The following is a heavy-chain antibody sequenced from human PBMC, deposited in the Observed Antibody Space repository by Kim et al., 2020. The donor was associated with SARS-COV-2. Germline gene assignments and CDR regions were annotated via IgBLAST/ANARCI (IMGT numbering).Heavy chain of an antibody. CDR3: ARGPGYSYGYAGWSTFDY. D-gene: IGHD5-18*01. Sequence: SVKVSCKASGGTFSSYAISWVRQAPGQGLEWMGGIIPIFGTANYAQKFQGRVTITADESTSTAYMELSSLRSEDTAVYYCARGPGYSYGYAGWSTFDYWGQGTLVTVSS. J-gene: IGHJ4*02. V-gene: IGHV1-69*13. CDR2: IIPIFGTA. CDR1: GGTFSSYA.